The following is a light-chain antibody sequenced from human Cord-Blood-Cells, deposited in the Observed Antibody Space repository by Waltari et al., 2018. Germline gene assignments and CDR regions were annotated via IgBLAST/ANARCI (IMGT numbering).Light chain of an antibody. CDR3: QQYNSYPQT. J-gene: IGKJ1*01. CDR1: QSISSW. Sequence: DIQMTQSPSTLSASVGDRVTITCRASQSISSWLDWYQQKPGKAPKLLIYKASSLESGVPSRFSGSGSGTEFTLTISSLQPDDSATYYCQQYNSYPQTFGQGTKVEIK. V-gene: IGKV1-5*03. CDR2: KAS.